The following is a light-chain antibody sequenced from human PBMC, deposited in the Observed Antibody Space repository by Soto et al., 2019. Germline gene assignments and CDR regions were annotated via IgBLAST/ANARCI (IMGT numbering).Light chain of an antibody. V-gene: IGKV1-5*03. CDR1: QSIDSW. CDR3: QHYINYPLT. CDR2: KAS. Sequence: DIQMTQSPSTLSASVGDRVTITCRASQSIDSWLAWYHQKPGKAPKLLIYKASTLESGVPSRFSGSGSGTECTLTINSLQPDDFATYFCQHYINYPLTFGQGTRLEIK. J-gene: IGKJ5*01.